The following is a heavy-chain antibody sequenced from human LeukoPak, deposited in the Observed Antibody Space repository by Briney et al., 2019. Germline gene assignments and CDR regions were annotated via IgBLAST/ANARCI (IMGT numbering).Heavy chain of an antibody. V-gene: IGHV1-69*06. D-gene: IGHD2-2*01. J-gene: IGHJ4*02. CDR2: IIPIFGTA. CDR3: AREKDIVVAPAARGGFDY. CDR1: GGTFSSYA. Sequence: SVKVSCKASGGTFSSYAISWVRQAPGQGLEWMGGIIPIFGTANYAQKFQGRVTITADKSTSTAYMELSSLRSEDTAVYYCAREKDIVVAPAARGGFDYWGQGTLVTVST.